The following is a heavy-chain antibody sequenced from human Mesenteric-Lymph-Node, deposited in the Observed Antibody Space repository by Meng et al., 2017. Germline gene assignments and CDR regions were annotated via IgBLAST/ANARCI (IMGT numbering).Heavy chain of an antibody. CDR3: ARYGYYGSGSYYINWFDP. D-gene: IGHD3-10*01. CDR2: INHSGST. V-gene: IGHV4-34*01. CDR1: GGSISSYY. J-gene: IGHJ5*01. Sequence: SETLSLTCTVSGGSISSYYWSWIRQPPGKGLEWIGEINHSGSTNYNPSLKSRVTISVDTSKNQFSLKLSSVTAADTAVYYCARYGYYGSGSYYINWFDPWGQGTRVTVSS.